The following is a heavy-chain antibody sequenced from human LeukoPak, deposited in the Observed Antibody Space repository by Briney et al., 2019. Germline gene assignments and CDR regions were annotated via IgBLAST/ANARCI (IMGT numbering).Heavy chain of an antibody. CDR1: GYTLTELS. V-gene: IGHV1-24*01. J-gene: IGHJ4*02. Sequence: ASVKVSCKVSGYTLTELSMHWVRQAPGKGLEWMVGFDPEDGETIYAQQFQGRVTMTEDTSTDTAYMELSSLRSEDTAVYYCATDKGEGNFDWLRYWGQGTLVTVSS. CDR2: FDPEDGET. D-gene: IGHD3-9*01. CDR3: ATDKGEGNFDWLRY.